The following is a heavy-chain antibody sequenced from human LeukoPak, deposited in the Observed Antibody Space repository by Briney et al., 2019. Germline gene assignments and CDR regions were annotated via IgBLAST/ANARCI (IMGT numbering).Heavy chain of an antibody. CDR2: IKSETDGGAV. CDR3: TKDHGSGSYYFDY. D-gene: IGHD3-10*01. J-gene: IGHJ4*02. Sequence: GGSLRLSCAASGFTFSNVWMSWVRQAPGKGLEWVGRIKSETDGGAVDCAAPVKGRFTISRDDLKNTLYLEMNSLKTEDTAVYYCTKDHGSGSYYFDYWGQGTLVTVSS. V-gene: IGHV3-15*01. CDR1: GFTFSNVW.